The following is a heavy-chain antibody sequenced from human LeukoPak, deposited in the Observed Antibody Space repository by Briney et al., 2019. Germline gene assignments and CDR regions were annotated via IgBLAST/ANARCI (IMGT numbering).Heavy chain of an antibody. Sequence: GGSLRLSCAASGFTVSSNYMSWVRQAPGKGLEWVSVIYSGGSTYYADSVKGRFTISRDNSKNTPYLQMNSLRAENTAVYYCARDSGRWLQLGYWGQGTLATVSS. V-gene: IGHV3-66*01. J-gene: IGHJ4*02. CDR2: IYSGGST. CDR3: ARDSGRWLQLGY. D-gene: IGHD5-24*01. CDR1: GFTVSSNY.